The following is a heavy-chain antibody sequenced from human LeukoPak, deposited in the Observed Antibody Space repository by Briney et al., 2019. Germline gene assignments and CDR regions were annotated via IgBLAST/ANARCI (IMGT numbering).Heavy chain of an antibody. CDR2: IYSGGST. J-gene: IGHJ4*02. D-gene: IGHD3-16*01. V-gene: IGHV3-53*01. CDR1: GFTVSRNY. Sequence: PGGSLRLSCAASGFTVSRNYMSWVRQAPGKGLEWVSVIYSGGSTYYADSVKGRFTIPRDTSKNTLYLQMNSLRAEDTAVYYCARERSEGLSFDYWGQGTLVTVSS. CDR3: ARERSEGLSFDY.